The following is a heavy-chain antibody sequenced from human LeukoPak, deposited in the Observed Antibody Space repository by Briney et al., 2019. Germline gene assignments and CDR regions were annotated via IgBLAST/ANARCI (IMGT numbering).Heavy chain of an antibody. CDR3: ARDGLSMMVEFDL. D-gene: IGHD3-22*01. V-gene: IGHV1-2*02. CDR1: GFTFKGFY. CDR2: IHPDTGGR. Sequence: ASVKVSCKTSGFTFKGFYMYWVRQAPGQGLEWMGWIHPDTGGRRNAPRWQGRVTMTSDTSINTVYLEVRSLTYDDTAVYYCARDGLSMMVEFDLWGQGTLVTVSS. J-gene: IGHJ4*02.